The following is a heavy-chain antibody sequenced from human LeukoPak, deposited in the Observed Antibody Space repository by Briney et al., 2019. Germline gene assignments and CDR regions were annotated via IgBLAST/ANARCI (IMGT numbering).Heavy chain of an antibody. CDR3: ASTSYYYYYGMDV. CDR1: GGSIRSSYYY. D-gene: IGHD3-16*01. V-gene: IGHV4-61*05. J-gene: IGHJ6*02. Sequence: SETLSLTCTVSGGSIRSSYYYWGWIRQPPGKGLEWIGYIYYSGSTNYNPSLKSRVTISVDTSKNQFSLKLSSVTAADTAVYYCASTSYYYYYGMDVWGQGTTVTVSS. CDR2: IYYSGST.